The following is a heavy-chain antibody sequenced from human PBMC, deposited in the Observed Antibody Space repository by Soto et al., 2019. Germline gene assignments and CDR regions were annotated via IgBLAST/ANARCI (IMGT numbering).Heavy chain of an antibody. CDR1: GFMFGSYW. D-gene: IGHD4-17*01. CDR2: IKRDGSEK. J-gene: IGHJ4*02. Sequence: GGSLRLSCTAFGFMFGSYWMTWVRHVPGKGLQWVANIKRDGSEKYYVDFVKGRFTISRDNADNSVFLDMSNLRVDDTATYYCARVRATDYETDYWGQGALVTVSS. V-gene: IGHV3-7*03. CDR3: ARVRATDYETDY.